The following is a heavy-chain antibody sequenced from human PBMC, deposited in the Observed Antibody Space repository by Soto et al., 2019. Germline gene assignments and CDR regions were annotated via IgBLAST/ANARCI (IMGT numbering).Heavy chain of an antibody. CDR3: ARVKRQQLPKNERFDY. CDR1: GGSFSGYY. CDR2: INHSGST. Sequence: SETLSLTCAVYGGSFSGYYWSWIRQPPGKGLEWIGEINHSGSTNYNPSLKSRVTISVDTSKNQFSLKLSSVTAADTAVYYCARVKRQQLPKNERFDYWGQGTLVTVSS. J-gene: IGHJ4*02. D-gene: IGHD6-13*01. V-gene: IGHV4-34*01.